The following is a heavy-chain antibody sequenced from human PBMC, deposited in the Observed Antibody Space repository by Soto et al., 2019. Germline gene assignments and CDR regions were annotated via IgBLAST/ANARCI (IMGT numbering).Heavy chain of an antibody. D-gene: IGHD3-9*01. CDR1: GFTFSSYA. CDR2: ISSSGGST. J-gene: IGHJ4*02. V-gene: IGHV3-23*01. Sequence: EVQLLESGGGLVQPGGSLRLSCAASGFTFSSYAMTWVRQAPGKGLEWVSVISSSGGSTYYADSVKGRFTISRDNSKNTLYLQMNSLRAEDTAVYYCAKGVGYDILTGYNKYYFDYWGQGTLVTVSS. CDR3: AKGVGYDILTGYNKYYFDY.